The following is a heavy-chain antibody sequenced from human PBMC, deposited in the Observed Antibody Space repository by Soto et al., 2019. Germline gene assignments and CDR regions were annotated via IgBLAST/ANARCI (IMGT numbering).Heavy chain of an antibody. Sequence: QVQLVESGGGVVQPGRSLRLSCAASGFTFNSYGMHWVRQAPGKGLEWVAVISYDGSDKYYADSVKGRFTISRDNSKNPLYLKMTSLGAEDTAVYYCSKYLDGLRGLVDSSFCFDYWGQGTLVTVSS. V-gene: IGHV3-30*18. CDR1: GFTFNSYG. J-gene: IGHJ4*02. D-gene: IGHD3-16*02. CDR3: SKYLDGLRGLVDSSFCFDY. CDR2: ISYDGSDK.